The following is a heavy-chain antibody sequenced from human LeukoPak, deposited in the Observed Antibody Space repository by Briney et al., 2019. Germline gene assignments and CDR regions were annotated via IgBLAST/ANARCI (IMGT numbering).Heavy chain of an antibody. D-gene: IGHD6-19*01. CDR3: ARDPSGSSGWYADL. V-gene: IGHV4-30-4*01. CDR2: IYYSGST. Sequence: PLQTLSLTCPVSGGSLSSGDYYWSWIRQPPGKGLEWIGYIYYSGSTYYNPSLKSRLTISLHTSKNRFSLKLSSVTAADTAVYYCARDPSGSSGWYADLWGQGTLVTVSS. CDR1: GGSLSSGDYY. J-gene: IGHJ4*02.